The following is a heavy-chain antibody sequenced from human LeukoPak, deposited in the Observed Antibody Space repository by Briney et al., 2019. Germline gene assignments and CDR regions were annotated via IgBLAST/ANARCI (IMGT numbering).Heavy chain of an antibody. CDR1: GFTFSSYS. V-gene: IGHV3-21*01. Sequence: GGSLRLSCAASGFTFSSYSMNWVRQAPGKGLEWVSSISSSSSYIYYADSVKGRFTISRDNAKNSLYLQMNSLRAEDTAVYYCAKWPPAAIRDYYYYMDVWGKGTTVTVSS. D-gene: IGHD2-2*02. CDR3: AKWPPAAIRDYYYYMDV. CDR2: ISSSSSYI. J-gene: IGHJ6*03.